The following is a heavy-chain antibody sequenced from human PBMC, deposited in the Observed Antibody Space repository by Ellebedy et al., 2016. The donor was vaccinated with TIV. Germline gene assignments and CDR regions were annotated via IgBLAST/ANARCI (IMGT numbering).Heavy chain of an antibody. Sequence: GESLKISCAASGFTLSTYWMNWVRQAPGKGLEWVASMRQDGREEYFVDSVKGRFTISRDNSKNTLLLQMNSLRAEDTAIYYCARDFHLTGGSFLYVDYWGQGTLVTVSS. D-gene: IGHD2-2*02. CDR3: ARDFHLTGGSFLYVDY. CDR1: GFTLSTYW. J-gene: IGHJ4*02. CDR2: MRQDGREE. V-gene: IGHV3-7*03.